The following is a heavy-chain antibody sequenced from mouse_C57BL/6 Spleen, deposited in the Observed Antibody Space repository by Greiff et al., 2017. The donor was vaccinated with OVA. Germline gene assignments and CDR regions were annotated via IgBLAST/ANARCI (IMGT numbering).Heavy chain of an antibody. Sequence: VQLQQPGAELVKPGASVKLSCKASGYTFTSYWMQWVKQRPGQGLEWIGEIDPSDSYTNYNQKFKGKATLTVDPSSSTAYMQLSSLTSEDSAVYYCATYYCGSSDGFAYWGQGTLVTVSA. V-gene: IGHV1-50*01. J-gene: IGHJ3*01. CDR1: GYTFTSYW. CDR3: ATYYCGSSDGFAY. D-gene: IGHD1-1*01. CDR2: IDPSDSYT.